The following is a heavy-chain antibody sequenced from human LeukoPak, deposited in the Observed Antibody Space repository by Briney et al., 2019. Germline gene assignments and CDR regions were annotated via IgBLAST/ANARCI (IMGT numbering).Heavy chain of an antibody. D-gene: IGHD1-1*01. CDR1: GFSLSTSGVG. V-gene: IGHV2-5*02. Sequence: SGPTLVKPTQTLTLTCTFSGFSLSTSGVGVGWIRQPPGEALEWLALIYWDDDKRYSPSLKSRLTITKDTSKNQVVLTMTNMDPVDTATYYCARQPYNWNEPGGVYYFDYWGQGTLVTVSS. CDR2: IYWDDDK. CDR3: ARQPYNWNEPGGVYYFDY. J-gene: IGHJ4*02.